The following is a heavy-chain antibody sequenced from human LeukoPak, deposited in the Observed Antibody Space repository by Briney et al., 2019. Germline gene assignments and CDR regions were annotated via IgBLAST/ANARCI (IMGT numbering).Heavy chain of an antibody. D-gene: IGHD5-12*01. CDR3: ARQYSSSLGGGY. J-gene: IGHJ4*02. Sequence: PSETLSLTCTVSGGSINSSSYYWGWIRQPPGKGLEWIGAIYYTGRTYYNPSLKSRVTISVDTSKNQFSLKLSSVTAADTAVYYCARQYSSSLGGGYWGQGTLVTVSS. CDR1: GGSINSSSYY. CDR2: IYYTGRT. V-gene: IGHV4-39*01.